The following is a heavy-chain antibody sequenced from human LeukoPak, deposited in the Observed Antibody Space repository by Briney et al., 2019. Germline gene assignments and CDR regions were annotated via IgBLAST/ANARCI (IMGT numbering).Heavy chain of an antibody. V-gene: IGHV3-33*01. J-gene: IGHJ5*02. CDR3: ARLVTGTTVINSGWFDP. CDR2: IWYDGSNK. D-gene: IGHD4-23*01. Sequence: PGRSLRLSCAASGFSSSSYGMLRVRQAPGKGLEWVAVIWYDGSNKYYADSVKGRFTISRDSSKNTVYLQMNTLRATDTCMYYCARLVTGTTVINSGWFDPWGQGTLVTVSS. CDR1: GFSSSSYG.